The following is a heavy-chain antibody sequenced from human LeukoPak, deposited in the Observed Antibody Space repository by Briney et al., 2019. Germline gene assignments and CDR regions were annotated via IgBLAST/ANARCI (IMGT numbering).Heavy chain of an antibody. V-gene: IGHV4-34*01. D-gene: IGHD6-19*01. CDR1: GGSFSDYY. Sequence: SETLSLTCAVYGGSFSDYYWTWIRQPPGKGLEWIGEINHSGSTNYNPSLKSRVTISVDTSKKQFFLRLSSVTAADTAVYYCAREVAAGSHRGFDYWGQGILVTVSS. CDR3: AREVAAGSHRGFDY. J-gene: IGHJ4*02. CDR2: INHSGST.